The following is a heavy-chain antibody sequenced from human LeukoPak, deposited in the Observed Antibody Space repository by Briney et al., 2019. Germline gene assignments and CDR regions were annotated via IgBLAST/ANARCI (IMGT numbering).Heavy chain of an antibody. V-gene: IGHV1-2*02. J-gene: IGHJ6*03. Sequence: ASVKVSCKASGYTFTGYYMHWVRQAPGQGLEWMGWINPNSGGTNYAQKFQGRVTMTRDTSISTAYMELSSLRSEDTAVYYCARDAPITIFGPQGYMDVWGKGTTVTVSS. CDR2: INPNSGGT. D-gene: IGHD3-3*01. CDR3: ARDAPITIFGPQGYMDV. CDR1: GYTFTGYY.